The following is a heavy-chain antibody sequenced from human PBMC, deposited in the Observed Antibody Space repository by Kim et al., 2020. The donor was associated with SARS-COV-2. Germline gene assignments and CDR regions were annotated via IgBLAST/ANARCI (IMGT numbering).Heavy chain of an antibody. D-gene: IGHD3-10*01. CDR1: GFTFSSYG. Sequence: GGSLRLSCAASGFTFSSYGMHWVRQAPGKGLEWVAVISYDGSNKYYADSVKGRFTITRDNSKNTLYLQMNSLRAEDTAVYYCAKDQEWVRGVIGYWGQGTLVTVSS. CDR2: ISYDGSNK. CDR3: AKDQEWVRGVIGY. V-gene: IGHV3-30*18. J-gene: IGHJ4*02.